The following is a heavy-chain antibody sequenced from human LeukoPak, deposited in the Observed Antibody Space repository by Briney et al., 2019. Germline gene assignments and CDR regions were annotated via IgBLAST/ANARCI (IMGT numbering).Heavy chain of an antibody. CDR1: GYTFTSYD. CDR2: MNPNSGNT. J-gene: IGHJ5*02. CDR3: ARGRISARGAFDP. Sequence: GASVKVSCKASGYTFTSYDINWGRQATGQGLEWMGWMNPNSGNTGYAQKFQGRVTMTRNTSISTAYMELSSLRSEDTAVYYCARGRISARGAFDPWGQGTLVTVSS. V-gene: IGHV1-8*01. D-gene: IGHD3-3*02.